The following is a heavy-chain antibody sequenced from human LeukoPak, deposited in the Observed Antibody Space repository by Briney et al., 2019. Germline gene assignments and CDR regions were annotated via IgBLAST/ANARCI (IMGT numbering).Heavy chain of an antibody. D-gene: IGHD6-13*01. CDR2: IYYSGST. J-gene: IGHJ5*02. V-gene: IGHV4-31*11. CDR3: ARSKRGIAAAYNWFDP. Sequence: PSQTLSLTCVVSGGSISSGGYSWSWIRQHPGKGLEWIGYIYYSGSTYYNPSLKSRVTISVDTSKNQFSLKLSSVTAADTAVYYCARSKRGIAAAYNWFDPWGQGTLVTVSS. CDR1: GGSISSGGYS.